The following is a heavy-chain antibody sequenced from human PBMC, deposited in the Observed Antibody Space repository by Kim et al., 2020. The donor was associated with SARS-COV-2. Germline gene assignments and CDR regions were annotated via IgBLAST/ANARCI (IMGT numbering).Heavy chain of an antibody. CDR3: AGGFYYYCIDV. CDR1: GFTFSTYN. J-gene: IGHJ6*02. V-gene: IGHV3-48*02. CDR2: ISSSSSVI. Sequence: GGSLRLSCVTSGFTFSTYNMNWVRQAPGKALEWVSYISSSSSVIYYVDSVEGRFTVSRDNAKNSLYLQMNSLRDEDTAVYYCAGGFYYYCIDVWGQGTTVTVSS.